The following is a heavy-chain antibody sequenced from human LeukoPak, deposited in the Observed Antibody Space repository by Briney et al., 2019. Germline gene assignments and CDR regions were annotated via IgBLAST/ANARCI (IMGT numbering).Heavy chain of an antibody. CDR1: GGSIGTSGYY. J-gene: IGHJ3*02. CDR2: LYYSGIT. Sequence: SETLSLTCSVSGGSIGTSGYYWGWIRQPPGKGLEWIGDLYYSGITYYNPSLKSRVTISGDTSRNQFSLKLRSVTAADTAVYYCARRRESSGRFDIWGQGTMVAVSS. V-gene: IGHV4-39*01. CDR3: ARRRESSGRFDI. D-gene: IGHD3-22*01.